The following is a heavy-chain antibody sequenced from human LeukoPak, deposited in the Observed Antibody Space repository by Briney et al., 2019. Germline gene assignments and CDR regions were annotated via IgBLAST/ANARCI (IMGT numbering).Heavy chain of an antibody. CDR2: ISGSGGST. D-gene: IGHD3-22*01. J-gene: IGHJ1*01. V-gene: IGHV3-23*01. CDR1: GFTFSSYA. Sequence: GGSLRLSCAASGFTFSSYAMSWVRQAPGKGLEWVSAISGSGGSTYYADSVKGRFTISRDNAKNTVSLQMNSLRAEDTGVYYCARAPSEIGGYYPEYFRHWGQGTRVTVSS. CDR3: ARAPSEIGGYYPEYFRH.